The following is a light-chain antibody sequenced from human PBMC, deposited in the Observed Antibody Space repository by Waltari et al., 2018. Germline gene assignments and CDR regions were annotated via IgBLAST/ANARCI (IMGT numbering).Light chain of an antibody. J-gene: IGLJ3*02. V-gene: IGLV3-25*03. Sequence: SYELTQPPSVSVSPGQTARITCPGDALPRLYAYCYQQKPGQAPVLMISKGTGRPSGIPERFSGSSSGTIATLTISGVQAEDEADYYCQSADSSGSYPWVFGGGTKLTVL. CDR3: QSADSSGSYPWV. CDR1: ALPRLY. CDR2: KGT.